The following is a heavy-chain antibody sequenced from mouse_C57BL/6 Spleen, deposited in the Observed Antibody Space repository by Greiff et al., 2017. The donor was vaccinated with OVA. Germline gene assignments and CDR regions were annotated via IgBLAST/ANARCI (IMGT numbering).Heavy chain of an antibody. Sequence: QVQLKQSGAELVMPGASVKLSCKASGYTFTSYWMHWVKQRPGQGLEWIGEIDPSDSYTNYNQKFKGKSTLTVDKSSSTAYMQLSSLTSEDSAVYYCARGYDYEAWYFDVWGTGTTVTVSS. J-gene: IGHJ1*03. CDR3: ARGYDYEAWYFDV. D-gene: IGHD2-4*01. CDR1: GYTFTSYW. V-gene: IGHV1-69*01. CDR2: IDPSDSYT.